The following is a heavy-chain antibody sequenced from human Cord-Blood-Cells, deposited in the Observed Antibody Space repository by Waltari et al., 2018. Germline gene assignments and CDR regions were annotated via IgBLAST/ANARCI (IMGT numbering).Heavy chain of an antibody. V-gene: IGHV1-2*02. CDR2: INPSSGGT. J-gene: IGHJ2*01. CDR3: ARDTTNRDWYFDL. CDR1: GYTFTGYY. Sequence: QVQLVQSGAEVKKPGASVKVSCKASGYTFTGYYMHWVRQAPGQGLEWMGWINPSSGGTNYAQKFQGRVTMTRDTSISTAYMELSRLRSDDTAVYYCARDTTNRDWYFDLWGRGTLVTVSS. D-gene: IGHD1-1*01.